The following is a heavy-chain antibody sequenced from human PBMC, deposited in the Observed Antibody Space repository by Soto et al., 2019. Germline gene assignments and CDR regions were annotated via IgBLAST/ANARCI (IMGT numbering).Heavy chain of an antibody. CDR3: ARVQPMDRGDIITGSPVMDV. CDR1: GGTFSSYT. J-gene: IGHJ6*02. D-gene: IGHD3-10*01. V-gene: IGHV1-69*01. CDR2: IIPFFDTS. Sequence: QVQLVQSGAEVKKPGSSVKVSCKASGGTFSSYTLSWVRQAPGQGLEWMGVIIPFFDTSYYAQKFQGRVTITADEATSTTYMELGSLRSEDTAVYYCARVQPMDRGDIITGSPVMDVWGQGTTVTVSS.